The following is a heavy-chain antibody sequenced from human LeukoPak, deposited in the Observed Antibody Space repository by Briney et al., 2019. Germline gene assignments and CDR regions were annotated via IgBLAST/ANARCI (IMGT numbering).Heavy chain of an antibody. Sequence: GGSLRLSCAASGFTFSHAWMTWVRQAPGKGLEWVGRIKSNTDGGTTDYSEPVKGRLTISRDDSENTLYLQMNSLKTEDTAVYYCKTDLRWELSYDNWGQGTLVTVSS. CDR2: IKSNTDGGTT. D-gene: IGHD1-26*01. J-gene: IGHJ4*02. CDR3: KTDLRWELSYDN. V-gene: IGHV3-15*01. CDR1: GFTFSHAW.